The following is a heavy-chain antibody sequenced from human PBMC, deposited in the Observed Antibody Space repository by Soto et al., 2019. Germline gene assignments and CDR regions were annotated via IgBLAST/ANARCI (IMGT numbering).Heavy chain of an antibody. CDR1: GFTFSSYS. J-gene: IGHJ4*02. CDR3: ARDGDSWSGYYSPYDY. Sequence: GGSLRLSCAASGFTFSSYSMNWVRQAPGKGLEWVSSISSSSSYIYYADSVKGRFTISRDNAKNSLYLQMNSLRAEDTAVYYCARDGDSWSGYYSPYDYWGQGTLVTVSS. D-gene: IGHD3-3*01. CDR2: ISSSSSYI. V-gene: IGHV3-21*01.